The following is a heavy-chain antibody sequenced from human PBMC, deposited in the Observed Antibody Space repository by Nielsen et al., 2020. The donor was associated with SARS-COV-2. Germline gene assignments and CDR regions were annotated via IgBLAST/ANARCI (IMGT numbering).Heavy chain of an antibody. Sequence: WIRQSPSRGLEWLGRTYYRSKWYNAYAVSVKSRITINPDTSKNQFSLHLNSVTPEDTAVYYCARARGAYGDYYYYYYTDVWGKGTTVTVSS. D-gene: IGHD4-17*01. V-gene: IGHV6-1*01. CDR2: TYYRSKWYN. CDR3: ARARGAYGDYYYYYYTDV. J-gene: IGHJ6*03.